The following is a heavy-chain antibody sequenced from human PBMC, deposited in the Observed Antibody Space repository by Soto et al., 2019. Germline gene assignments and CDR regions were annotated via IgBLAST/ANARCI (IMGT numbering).Heavy chain of an antibody. Sequence: QVQLVQPGAEVKSPGASVKVSCTASGYTFTDYHLHWVRQAPGQGLEWMGWINPNTGGTNFAQKFLGRVTMTRDTSVTTVHMELSRLTSDDTATYYCARGGRDGYITWDQRTLLTVSS. D-gene: IGHD5-12*01. J-gene: IGHJ4*02. CDR1: GYTFTDYH. CDR3: ARGGRDGYIT. V-gene: IGHV1-2*02. CDR2: INPNTGGT.